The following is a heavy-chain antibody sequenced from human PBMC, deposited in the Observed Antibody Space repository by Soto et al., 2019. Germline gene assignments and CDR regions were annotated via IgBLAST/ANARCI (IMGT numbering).Heavy chain of an antibody. CDR2: IYTSGST. V-gene: IGHV4-4*07. D-gene: IGHD3-3*01. CDR1: GGSISSYY. Sequence: SETLSLTCTVSGGSISSYYWSWIRQPAGKGLEWIGRIYTSGSTNYNPSLKSRATMSVDTSKNQFSLKLSSVTAADTAVYYCARDHGRAYDFWSGYYSEAGYYYYYGMDVWGQGTTVTVSS. J-gene: IGHJ6*02. CDR3: ARDHGRAYDFWSGYYSEAGYYYYYGMDV.